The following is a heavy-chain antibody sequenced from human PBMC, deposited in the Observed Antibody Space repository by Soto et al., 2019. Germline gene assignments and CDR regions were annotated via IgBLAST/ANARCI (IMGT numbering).Heavy chain of an antibody. CDR1: GFTFRSYG. J-gene: IGHJ3*02. CDR2: ISYDGSNK. V-gene: IGHV3-30*18. Sequence: QVQLVESGGGVVQPGRSLRLSFAASGFTFRSYGMHWVRQAPGKGLEWVAVISYDGSNKYYADSVKGRFTISRDNYKNTLYLQMNSLRAEDTAVYYCAKVAYSSGVKRAFDIWGQGTIVTVSS. CDR3: AKVAYSSGVKRAFDI. D-gene: IGHD6-19*01.